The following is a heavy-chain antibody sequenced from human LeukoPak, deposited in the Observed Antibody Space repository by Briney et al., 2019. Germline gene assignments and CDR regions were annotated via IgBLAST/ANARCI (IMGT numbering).Heavy chain of an antibody. Sequence: PWGYLRLSCAASGFTFSSYGMHWVRQAPGKGLEWVAVISYDGSNKYYADYVKGRFTISRDNSKNTLYLQMNSLRAEDTAVYYCAKEPTTRYNWNDGYYFDYWGQGTLVTVSS. CDR1: GFTFSSYG. V-gene: IGHV3-30*18. D-gene: IGHD1-1*01. CDR3: AKEPTTRYNWNDGYYFDY. J-gene: IGHJ4*02. CDR2: ISYDGSNK.